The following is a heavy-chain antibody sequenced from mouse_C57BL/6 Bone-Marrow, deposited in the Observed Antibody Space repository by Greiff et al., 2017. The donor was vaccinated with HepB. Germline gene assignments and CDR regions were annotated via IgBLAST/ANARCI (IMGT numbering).Heavy chain of an antibody. CDR1: GYTFTSYG. D-gene: IGHD1-1*01. CDR3: SRNYYGSTLYFDV. Sequence: VQLQQSGAELARPGASVKLSCKASGYTFTSYGISWVKQRTGQGLEWIGEIYPRSGNTYYNEKFKGKATLPADKSSSTVYMELRSLTSEDSAFYFYSRNYYGSTLYFDVWGTGTTVTVSS. V-gene: IGHV1-81*01. J-gene: IGHJ1*03. CDR2: IYPRSGNT.